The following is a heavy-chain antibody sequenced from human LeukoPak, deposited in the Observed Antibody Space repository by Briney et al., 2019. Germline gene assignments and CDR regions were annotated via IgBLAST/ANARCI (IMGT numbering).Heavy chain of an antibody. CDR3: ARDSLISYDSSGYYYPGAFDI. Sequence: WGSLRPSWAASSFTFSSHSINLVRQAPGEGLEVVFSINSNSSYISYADSVKGRFTISTDNAKNSLYLQMNSLRPEDTAVYYCARDSLISYDSSGYYYPGAFDIWGQGTMVSVSS. V-gene: IGHV3-21*01. D-gene: IGHD3-22*01. CDR1: SFTFSSHS. CDR2: INSNSSYI. J-gene: IGHJ3*02.